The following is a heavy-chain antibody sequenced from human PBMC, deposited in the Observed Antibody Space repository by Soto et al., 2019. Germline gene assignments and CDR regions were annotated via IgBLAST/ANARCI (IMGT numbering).Heavy chain of an antibody. CDR1: GYNFTSYW. Sequence: ESLKISCTGSGYNFTSYWICWVLQMRVKVLEWMGIIYPGDSDTRYSPSFQGQVTISADKSISTAYLQWSSLKDSDTAMYYCARHGVWGVVPAATLSYYYYYGMDVWGQGTTVTVSS. J-gene: IGHJ6*02. D-gene: IGHD2-2*01. CDR2: IYPGDSDT. V-gene: IGHV5-51*01. CDR3: ARHGVWGVVPAATLSYYYYYGMDV.